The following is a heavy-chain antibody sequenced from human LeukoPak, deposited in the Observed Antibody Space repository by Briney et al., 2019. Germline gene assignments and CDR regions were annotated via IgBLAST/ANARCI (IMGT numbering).Heavy chain of an antibody. CDR3: TTYKVTTAFDL. CDR2: IKSKTDGETT. V-gene: IGHV3-15*01. J-gene: IGHJ2*01. Sequence: GGSLRLSCAASGFTFSNAWMTWVRQAPGKGLEWVGRIKSKTDGETTDYTEPVKGRFTISRDVSKNTLYLQMNSLKNEDTAVYYCTTYKVTTAFDLWGRGTLVTVSS. CDR1: GFTFSNAW. D-gene: IGHD4-17*01.